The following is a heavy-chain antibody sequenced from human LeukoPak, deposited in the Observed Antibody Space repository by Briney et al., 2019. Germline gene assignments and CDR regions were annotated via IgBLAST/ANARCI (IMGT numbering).Heavy chain of an antibody. CDR1: GGSISSYY. D-gene: IGHD1-1*01. CDR3: AREDHYIQLERRGGVDNWFDP. Sequence: PSETLSLTCTVSGGSISSYYWSWIRQPPGKGLEWIGYIYYSGSTNYNPSLKSRVTMSVDTSKNQFSLKLSSVTAADTAVYYCAREDHYIQLERRGGVDNWFDPWGRGTLVTVSS. J-gene: IGHJ5*02. V-gene: IGHV4-59*12. CDR2: IYYSGST.